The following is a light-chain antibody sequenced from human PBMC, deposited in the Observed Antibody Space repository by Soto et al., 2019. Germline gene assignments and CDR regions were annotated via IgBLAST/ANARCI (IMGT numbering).Light chain of an antibody. V-gene: IGLV1-40*01. J-gene: IGLJ3*02. CDR1: SSNIGAGYD. CDR2: GNS. CDR3: QSYDSSLSGWV. Sequence: QSVLTQPPSVSGAPGQRVTISCTGSSSNIGAGYDVHWYQQLPGTAPKLLIYGNSNRPSGVPDRFSGSMSGTSASLAITGLQAEDEADYYCQSYDSSLSGWVFGGGTKLTV.